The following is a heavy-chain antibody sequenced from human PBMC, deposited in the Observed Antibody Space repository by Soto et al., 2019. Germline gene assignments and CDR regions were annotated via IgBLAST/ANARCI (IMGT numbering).Heavy chain of an antibody. CDR1: GYTFTGYY. CDR3: ARADDSSCYYSPYYYYGMDV. J-gene: IGHJ6*02. Sequence: QVQLVQSGAEVKKPGASVKVSCKASGYTFTGYYMHWVRQAPGQGLEWMGWINPNSGGTNYAQKFQGRVTMTRDTSISTAYMELSRLRSDDTAVYYCARADDSSCYYSPYYYYGMDVWGQGTTVTVSS. D-gene: IGHD3-22*01. CDR2: INPNSGGT. V-gene: IGHV1-2*02.